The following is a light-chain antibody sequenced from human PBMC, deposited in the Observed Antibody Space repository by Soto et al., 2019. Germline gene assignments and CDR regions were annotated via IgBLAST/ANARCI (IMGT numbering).Light chain of an antibody. V-gene: IGKV3-15*01. Sequence: EIVMTQSPATLSVSPGERATLSCRASQRLSSNLAWYQRKPGQAPRLLIYDVSTRATGIPARFSGSGSGTEFTLTISSLQSEDSAVYYCQQYKNWLALTFGGGTKVDIK. CDR1: QRLSSN. J-gene: IGKJ4*01. CDR3: QQYKNWLALT. CDR2: DVS.